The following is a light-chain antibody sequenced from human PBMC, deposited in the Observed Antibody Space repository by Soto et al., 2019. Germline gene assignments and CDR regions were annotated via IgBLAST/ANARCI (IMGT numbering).Light chain of an antibody. CDR3: QQYNNWPSIT. Sequence: EIVLTQSPGTLSLSPGERATLSCRASQSVSSYLAWYQQKPGQAPRLLIYDASTRATGIPARFSGSGSGTEFTLTISSLQSEDFAIYYCQQYNNWPSITFGQGTRLEIK. V-gene: IGKV3-15*01. CDR2: DAS. CDR1: QSVSSY. J-gene: IGKJ5*01.